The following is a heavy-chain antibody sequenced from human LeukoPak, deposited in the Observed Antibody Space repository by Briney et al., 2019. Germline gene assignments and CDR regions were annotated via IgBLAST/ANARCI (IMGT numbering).Heavy chain of an antibody. D-gene: IGHD5-18*01. CDR3: ARDLGYSYGYNWFDP. J-gene: IGHJ5*02. V-gene: IGHV1-69*13. CDR2: IIPIFGTA. CDR1: GGTFSSYA. Sequence: SVKVSCKASGGTFSSYAISWVRQAPGQGLEWMGGIIPIFGTANYAQKFQGRVTITADQSTSTAYMELRSLRSDDTAVYYCARDLGYSYGYNWFDPWGQGTLVTVSS.